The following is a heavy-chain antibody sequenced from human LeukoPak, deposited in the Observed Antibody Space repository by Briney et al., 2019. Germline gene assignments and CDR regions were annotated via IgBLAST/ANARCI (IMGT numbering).Heavy chain of an antibody. Sequence: GGSLRLSCAASGFTFSTSAMNWVRQVPGKGLEWVSSINNVRSHIYYADSVRGRFTISRDNAKNSLYLQMNSLRAEDTAVYYCAREETTYYDFWSGNYGGYWGQGTLVTVSS. CDR2: INNVRSHI. CDR3: AREETTYYDFWSGNYGGY. CDR1: GFTFSTSA. D-gene: IGHD3-3*01. V-gene: IGHV3-21*01. J-gene: IGHJ4*02.